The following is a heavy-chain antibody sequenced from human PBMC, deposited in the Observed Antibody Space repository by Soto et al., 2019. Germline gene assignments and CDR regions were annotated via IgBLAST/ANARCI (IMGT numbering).Heavy chain of an antibody. CDR1: GFTFSRDA. D-gene: IGHD1-26*01. J-gene: IGHJ4*02. Sequence: QVQLVESGGGVVQPGRALRLSSAASGFTFSRDAMHWVRQAPVKGLERVAVISDDGSNKYYADSVNGRFTIYRDNSKNSLYLHMNSLRAEDTAVYDGDRTVGATPFDYWGQGTLVTVSS. CDR3: DRTVGATPFDY. V-gene: IGHV3-30-3*01. CDR2: ISDDGSNK.